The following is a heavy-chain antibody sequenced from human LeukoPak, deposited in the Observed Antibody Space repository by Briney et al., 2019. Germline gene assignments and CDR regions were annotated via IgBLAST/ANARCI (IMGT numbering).Heavy chain of an antibody. CDR2: IGGSGGST. Sequence: SGGSLRLSCAASGFTFSSYAMSWVRQAPGKGLEWVSVIGGSGGSTYYADSVTGRFTISRDNSKNTVSLQMESLRAEDTALYYCAKDYAVGSIDYWGQGTLVTVSS. CDR3: AKDYAVGSIDY. CDR1: GFTFSSYA. J-gene: IGHJ4*02. D-gene: IGHD3-16*01. V-gene: IGHV3-23*01.